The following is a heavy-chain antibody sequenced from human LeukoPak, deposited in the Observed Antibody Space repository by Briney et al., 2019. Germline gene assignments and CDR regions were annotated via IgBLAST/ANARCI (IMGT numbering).Heavy chain of an antibody. D-gene: IGHD2-15*01. CDR3: ARGYCSGGSCYSVENWFDP. V-gene: IGHV1-2*06. CDR1: GYTFTGYY. Sequence: ASVKVSCKAAGYTFTGYYMFWVRPAPGQGLVWMGRINPNSGGTNYAQKFQGRVTMTRDTSISTAYMELSRLRSDDTAVYYCARGYCSGGSCYSVENWFDPWGQGTLVTVSS. CDR2: INPNSGGT. J-gene: IGHJ5*02.